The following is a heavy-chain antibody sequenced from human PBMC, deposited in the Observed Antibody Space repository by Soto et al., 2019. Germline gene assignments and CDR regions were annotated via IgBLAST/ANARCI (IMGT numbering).Heavy chain of an antibody. CDR2: IRTKSNSYAT. D-gene: IGHD6-6*01. V-gene: IGHV3-73*01. CDR1: GFSLSDSG. CDR3: AKDLTRQLAYWLDP. J-gene: IGHJ5*02. Sequence: PGGSLRLSCAASGFSLSDSGIHWFRQASGKGLEWVGRIRTKSNSYATAYAASVKGRFTISRDDSKNTAYLQMNSLKTEDTALYYCAKDLTRQLAYWLDPWGQGTQVTVSS.